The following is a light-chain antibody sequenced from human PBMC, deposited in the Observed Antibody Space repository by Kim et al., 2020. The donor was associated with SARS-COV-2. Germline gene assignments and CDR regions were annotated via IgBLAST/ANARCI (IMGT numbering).Light chain of an antibody. CDR3: QVWDSSSDHPVV. Sequence: PGQTASITCGGNNIGSKSVHWYQQKPGQAPVLVVHDDSDRPSGIPERFSGSNSGNTATLTISRVEAGDEADYSCQVWDSSSDHPVVFGGGTQLTVL. CDR1: NIGSKS. V-gene: IGLV3-21*02. J-gene: IGLJ2*01. CDR2: DDS.